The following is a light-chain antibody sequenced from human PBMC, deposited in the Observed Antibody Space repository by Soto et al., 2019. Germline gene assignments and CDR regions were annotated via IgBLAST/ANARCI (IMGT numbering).Light chain of an antibody. CDR3: QQYSSYST. CDR2: KAS. J-gene: IGKJ1*01. CDR1: QSISSW. Sequence: DIQMTQSPSTLSASVGDRVTITCRASQSISSWLAWYQPKPGKAPNLLIYKASTLESGVPSRFSGSGSGTEFTLTINSLQPDDFATYYCQQYSSYSTFGQGTKVEIK. V-gene: IGKV1-5*03.